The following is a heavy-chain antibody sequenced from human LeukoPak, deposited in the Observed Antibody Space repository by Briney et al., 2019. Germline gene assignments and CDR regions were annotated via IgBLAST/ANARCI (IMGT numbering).Heavy chain of an antibody. Sequence: PSETLSLTCAVYGGSFSGYYWSWIRQPPGKGLEWIGEINHSGSTNYNPSLKSRVTISVDTSKNQFSLKLSSVTAADTAVYYCARTYHYDSSGYVHYMDVWGKGTTVTVSS. V-gene: IGHV4-34*01. CDR1: GGSFSGYY. J-gene: IGHJ6*03. CDR3: ARTYHYDSSGYVHYMDV. CDR2: INHSGST. D-gene: IGHD3-22*01.